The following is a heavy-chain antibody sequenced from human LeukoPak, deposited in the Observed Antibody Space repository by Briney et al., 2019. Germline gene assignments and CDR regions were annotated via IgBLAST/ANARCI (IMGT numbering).Heavy chain of an antibody. CDR3: ARLFDS. J-gene: IGHJ4*02. CDR2: INYSGTT. V-gene: IGHV4-39*01. CDR1: GGALTNDNFY. Sequence: SETLSLTCTVSGGALTNDNFYWGWVRHPPGKGLEWVVSINYSGTTYYNPSLRSRLSISVDTSRTQFFLTLNSVTAADTDVYYCARLFDSWGRGILVTVSS.